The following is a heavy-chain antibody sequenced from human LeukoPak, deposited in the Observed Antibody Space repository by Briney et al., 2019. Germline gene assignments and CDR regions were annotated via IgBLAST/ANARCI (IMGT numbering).Heavy chain of an antibody. D-gene: IGHD3-22*01. Sequence: SETLSLTCTVSGGSISSYYWSWIRQPAGKGLEWIGRIYTSGSTNYNPSLKSRVTMSVDTSKNQFSLKLSSVTAADTAVCYCARDRGYYDSSGYGNWFDPWGQGTLVTVSS. CDR1: GGSISSYY. J-gene: IGHJ5*02. CDR2: IYTSGST. CDR3: ARDRGYYDSSGYGNWFDP. V-gene: IGHV4-4*07.